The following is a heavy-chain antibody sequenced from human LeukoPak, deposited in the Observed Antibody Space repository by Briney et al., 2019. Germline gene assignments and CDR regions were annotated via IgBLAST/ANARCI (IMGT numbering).Heavy chain of an antibody. CDR3: AREGHTLTTVGA. J-gene: IGHJ5*02. V-gene: IGHV4-61*02. D-gene: IGHD4-23*01. CDR2: IYTSGST. CDR1: GGSISSGSYY. Sequence: SETPSLTCTVSGGSISSGSYYWSWIRQPAGEGLEWIGRIYTSGSTNYNPSLKSRVTISVDTSKNQFSLKLSSVTAADTAVYYCAREGHTLTTVGAWGQGTLVTVSS.